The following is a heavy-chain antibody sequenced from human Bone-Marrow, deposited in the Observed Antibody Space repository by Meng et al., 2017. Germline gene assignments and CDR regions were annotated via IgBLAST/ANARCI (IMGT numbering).Heavy chain of an antibody. Sequence: EVPLLESGGGLVQPGGSLRLSWAASGFTFSSYAMSRVRQAPGKGLEWVSAISGSGGSTYYADSVKGRFTISRDDSKNTLFLQMNSLRAEDTALYYCAKDIQCSSWGQGTLVTVSS. V-gene: IGHV3-23*01. J-gene: IGHJ4*02. CDR2: ISGSGGST. D-gene: IGHD6-13*01. CDR3: AKDIQCSS. CDR1: GFTFSSYA.